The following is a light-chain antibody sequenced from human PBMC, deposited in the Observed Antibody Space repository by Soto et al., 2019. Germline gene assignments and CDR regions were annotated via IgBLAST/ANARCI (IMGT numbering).Light chain of an antibody. CDR2: KAS. Sequence: DIQMTQSPSTLSASVGDRVTITCRASQSISSWLAWYQQKPGTAPKLLIYKASTLQSGVPSRFSGSGSGTEFTLTISSGQPDDFATYYCQQYSDNWTFGQGTKVEIK. J-gene: IGKJ1*01. V-gene: IGKV1-5*03. CDR3: QQYSDNWT. CDR1: QSISSW.